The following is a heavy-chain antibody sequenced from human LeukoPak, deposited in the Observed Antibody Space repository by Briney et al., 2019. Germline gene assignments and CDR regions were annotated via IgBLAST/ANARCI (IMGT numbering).Heavy chain of an antibody. CDR1: RYTFTDYY. J-gene: IGHJ4*02. CDR3: SRGRRILVGDTNAGDFFDY. V-gene: IGHV1-2*02. CDR2: VNPNCGDT. D-gene: IGHD1-26*01. Sequence: GASVKVSCKASRYTFTDYYILWVRQAPGQGLGWMGWVNPNCGDTRYAQNFQGRVTMTRDTSISTAYMELSRMRSDDTAVYYCSRGRRILVGDTNAGDFFDYWGQGTLVTVSS.